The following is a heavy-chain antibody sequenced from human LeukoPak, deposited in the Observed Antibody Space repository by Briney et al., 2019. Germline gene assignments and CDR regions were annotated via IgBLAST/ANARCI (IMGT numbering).Heavy chain of an antibody. D-gene: IGHD4-23*01. V-gene: IGHV3-30-3*01. J-gene: IGHJ6*02. CDR2: ISYDGSNK. Sequence: GGSLRLSCAASGFTFSSYAMHWVRQAPGKGLEWVAVISYDGSNKYYADSVKGRFTISRDNSKNTLYLQVNSLRAEDTAVYYCARDPRGGYYYYYGMDVWGQGTTVTVSS. CDR3: ARDPRGGYYYYYGMDV. CDR1: GFTFSSYA.